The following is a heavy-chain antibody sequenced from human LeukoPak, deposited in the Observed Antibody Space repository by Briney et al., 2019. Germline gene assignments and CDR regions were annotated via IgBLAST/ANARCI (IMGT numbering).Heavy chain of an antibody. D-gene: IGHD5-18*01. CDR2: ISGSGATT. Sequence: GGSLRLSCAASGFTFSSFGMSWVRQAPGKGLEWVSAISGSGATTYYADSVKGRFTISRDNSKNTMYLQMNSPRAEDTAVYYCAKRIQSAMAMGYWGQGTLVTVSS. V-gene: IGHV3-23*01. CDR3: AKRIQSAMAMGY. CDR1: GFTFSSFG. J-gene: IGHJ4*02.